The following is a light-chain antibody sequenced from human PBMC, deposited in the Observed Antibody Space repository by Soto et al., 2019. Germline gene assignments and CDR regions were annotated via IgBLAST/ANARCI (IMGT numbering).Light chain of an antibody. Sequence: EIVMTQSPATLSVSPGERATLSCRASQSVSSNLAWYQQKPGQAPRLLIYGSSTRATVIPARFSCSGSGTEYTLTISSLQSEDFAVYYCHQYNNWLLTFGGGTKVVIK. CDR2: GSS. CDR1: QSVSSN. J-gene: IGKJ4*01. V-gene: IGKV3-15*01. CDR3: HQYNNWLLT.